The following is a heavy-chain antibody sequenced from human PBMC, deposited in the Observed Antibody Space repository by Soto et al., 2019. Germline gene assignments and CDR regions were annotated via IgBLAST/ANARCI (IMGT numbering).Heavy chain of an antibody. D-gene: IGHD7-27*01. J-gene: IGHJ4*02. Sequence: QVQLVQSGAELKRPGASVKVSCKASGYTFTSYGISWVRQAPGQGLEWMGWINSNNGNTDYAQMLQGRLTMTTDTSTTTVYMELRSLRSDDTAVYFCARDTLSLQTTGGIDYRGQGTLVTVSS. CDR3: ARDTLSLQTTGGIDY. CDR1: GYTFTSYG. CDR2: INSNNGNT. V-gene: IGHV1-18*01.